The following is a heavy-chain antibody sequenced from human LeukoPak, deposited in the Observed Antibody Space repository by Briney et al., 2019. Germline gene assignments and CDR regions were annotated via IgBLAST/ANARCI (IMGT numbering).Heavy chain of an antibody. CDR3: AKSNGYGLVDI. V-gene: IGHV4-34*01. D-gene: IGHD3-10*01. CDR2: INHSGST. CDR1: GGSFGGYY. J-gene: IGHJ3*02. Sequence: KPSETLSLTCAVYGGSFGGYYWSWIRQPPGKGLEWIGEINHSGSTNYNPSLKSRVTISLDTSRNQFSLKLNSVTAADTAVYYCAKSNGYGLVDIWGQGTMVTVSS.